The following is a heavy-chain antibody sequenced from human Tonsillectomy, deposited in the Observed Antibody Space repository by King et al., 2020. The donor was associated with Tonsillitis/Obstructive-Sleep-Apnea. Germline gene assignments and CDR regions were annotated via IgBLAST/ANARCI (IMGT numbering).Heavy chain of an antibody. CDR3: ARGTTVTTIRYFDY. J-gene: IGHJ4*02. CDR2: INHSGST. Sequence: VQLQQWGAGLLKPSETLSLTCAVYGGSFSGYYWSWIRQPPGKGLDWIGEINHSGSTNYNPSLKSRVTISVDTSKNQFSLKLSSVTAADTAVYYCARGTTVTTIRYFDYWGQGTLVTVSS. V-gene: IGHV4-34*01. CDR1: GGSFSGYY. D-gene: IGHD4-11*01.